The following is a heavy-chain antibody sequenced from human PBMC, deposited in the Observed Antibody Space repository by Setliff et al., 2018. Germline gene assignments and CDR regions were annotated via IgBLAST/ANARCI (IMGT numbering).Heavy chain of an antibody. CDR1: GFSISSGYY. D-gene: IGHD3-22*01. Sequence: PSETLSLTCAVSGFSISSGYYWGWIRQPPGKGLEWIVNIHHSGKAYYNPSLKSRVTMSVDTSKNHVSLKLSSVTAADTAVYYCARENRYYYDTNGYYDYFDYWGQGTQVTVSS. CDR3: ARENRYYYDTNGYYDYFDY. J-gene: IGHJ4*02. V-gene: IGHV4-38-2*01. CDR2: IHHSGKA.